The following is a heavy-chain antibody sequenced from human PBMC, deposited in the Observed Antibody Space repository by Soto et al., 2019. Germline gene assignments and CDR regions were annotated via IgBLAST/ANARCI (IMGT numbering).Heavy chain of an antibody. CDR1: GYTFTSYG. CDR3: ARWVTAISLNYFDY. CDR2: ISAYNGNT. D-gene: IGHD2-21*02. V-gene: IGHV1-18*04. J-gene: IGHJ4*01. Sequence: ASVKVSCKASGYTFTSYGISWVRQAPGQGLEWMGWISAYNGNTNYAQKLQGRVTMTTDTSTSTAYMELRSLRSDDTAVYYCARWVTAISLNYFDYWGQEPWSPSPQ.